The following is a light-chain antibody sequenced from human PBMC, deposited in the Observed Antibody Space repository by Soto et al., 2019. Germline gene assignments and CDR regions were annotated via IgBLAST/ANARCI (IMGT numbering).Light chain of an antibody. CDR3: QQRNVWPPIT. CDR2: DST. V-gene: IGKV3-11*01. CDR1: QSIHTS. J-gene: IGKJ5*01. Sequence: VLIQSPATLSLSPGERATLSYRVSQSIHTSLAWYQAKPAQPPRLLXYDSTLRANGVPDRFGGSRSGTELTLTINNLEPEDFAVYDCQQRNVWPPITFGQGTRLEI.